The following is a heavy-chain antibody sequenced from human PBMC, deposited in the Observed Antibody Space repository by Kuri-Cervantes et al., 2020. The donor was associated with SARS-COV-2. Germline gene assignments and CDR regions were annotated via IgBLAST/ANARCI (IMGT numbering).Heavy chain of an antibody. CDR2: TYYRFKWYN. V-gene: IGHV6-1*01. Sequence: SETLSLTFALSGATFSSNTAAWNWIRQSPSRGLEWLGRTYYRFKWYNDYAVSVKSRITINPDTSKNQFSLQLNSVTPEDTAVYYCVRVNPGPEYYYGMDVWGQGTTVTVSS. D-gene: IGHD6-6*01. CDR1: GATFSSNTAA. CDR3: VRVNPGPEYYYGMDV. J-gene: IGHJ6*02.